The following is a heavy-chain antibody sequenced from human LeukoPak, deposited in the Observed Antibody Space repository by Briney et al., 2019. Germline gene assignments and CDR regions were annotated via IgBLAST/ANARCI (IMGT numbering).Heavy chain of an antibody. Sequence: IPSETLSLTCTVSGDSISNYYWSWIRQPPGKGLEWIGYIYYSGSTNYNPSLKSRVNISLDTSKNHFSLKLSSVTAADTAVYYCARQTGSGLFSLPGGQGTLVTVSS. CDR1: GDSISNYY. D-gene: IGHD3-10*01. J-gene: IGHJ4*02. V-gene: IGHV4-59*08. CDR3: ARQTGSGLFSLP. CDR2: IYYSGST.